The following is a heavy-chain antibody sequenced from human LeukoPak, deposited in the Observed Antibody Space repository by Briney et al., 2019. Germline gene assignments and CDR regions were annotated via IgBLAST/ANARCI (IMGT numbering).Heavy chain of an antibody. D-gene: IGHD6-19*01. Sequence: GESLKISCKGSGYSFTSYWIGWVRQMPGKGLEWMGRIDPSDSYTNYGPSFQGHVTISADKSISTAYLQWSSLKASDTAMYYCARQLMAGTSEFDHWGQGTLVTVSS. J-gene: IGHJ4*02. CDR3: ARQLMAGTSEFDH. V-gene: IGHV5-10-1*01. CDR1: GYSFTSYW. CDR2: IDPSDSYT.